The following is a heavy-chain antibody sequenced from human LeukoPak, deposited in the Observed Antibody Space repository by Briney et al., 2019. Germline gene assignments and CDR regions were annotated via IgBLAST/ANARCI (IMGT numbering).Heavy chain of an antibody. J-gene: IGHJ4*02. CDR1: GGSFSGYY. Sequence: SETLSLTCAVYGGSFSGYYWSWIRQPPGKGLEWIGEINHSGSTNYNPSLKSRVTISVDTSKNQFSLKLSSVTAADTAVYYCARGMGKHGYSSGWYAWYFDYWGQGTLVTVSS. V-gene: IGHV4-34*01. CDR3: ARGMGKHGYSSGWYAWYFDY. D-gene: IGHD6-19*01. CDR2: INHSGST.